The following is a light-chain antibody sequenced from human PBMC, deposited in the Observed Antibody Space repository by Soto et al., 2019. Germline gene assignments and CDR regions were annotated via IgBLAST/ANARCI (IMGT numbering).Light chain of an antibody. V-gene: IGKV1-27*01. J-gene: IGKJ4*01. Sequence: DIQMTQSPSSLSASIGDRVTITCRASQGISNYLAWYQQQPGKVPKLLIYAASTLQSGVPSRFSGSGSGTDFTLTISRLQPEDVATYYCQKYNTAPLTFGGGTKVDIK. CDR3: QKYNTAPLT. CDR2: AAS. CDR1: QGISNY.